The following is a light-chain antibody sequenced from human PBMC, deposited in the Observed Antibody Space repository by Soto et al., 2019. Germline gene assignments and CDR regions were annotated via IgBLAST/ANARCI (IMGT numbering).Light chain of an antibody. Sequence: DIQMTQSPSTLSASVGDRVTITCRASQSISSWLAWYQQKPGKAPTLLIYDASSLESGVPSRFSGSGSGTEFPLTLSSLQPDDFATYYCQQYKSDSPYTFGQATKLEIK. CDR2: DAS. CDR1: QSISSW. J-gene: IGKJ2*01. V-gene: IGKV1-5*01. CDR3: QQYKSDSPYT.